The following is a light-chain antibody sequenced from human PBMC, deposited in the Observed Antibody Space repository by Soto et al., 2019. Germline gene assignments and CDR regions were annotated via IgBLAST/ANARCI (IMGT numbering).Light chain of an antibody. CDR2: NSN. CDR3: AAWDDSLTGPV. V-gene: IGLV1-44*01. CDR1: RSDIGSNF. J-gene: IGLJ1*01. Sequence: SVLSQPPSASGTPGQTVIISCSGSRSDIGSNFVNWYQHLPGTAPKLLIYNSNQRPSGVPDRFSGSKSGTSASLAISGLQSEDEADYYCAAWDDSLTGPVFGTGTKLTVL.